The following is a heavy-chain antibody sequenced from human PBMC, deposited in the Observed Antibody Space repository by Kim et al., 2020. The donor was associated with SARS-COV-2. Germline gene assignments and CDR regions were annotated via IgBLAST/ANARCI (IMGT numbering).Heavy chain of an antibody. CDR2: IDPSDSYT. J-gene: IGHJ6*02. D-gene: IGHD3-22*01. V-gene: IGHV5-10-1*01. Sequence: GESLKISCKGSGYSFTSYWISWVRQMPGKGLEWMGRIDPSDSYTNYSPSFQGHVTISADKSISTAYLQWSSLKASDTAMYYCARHSSVTMIVVVLQSYYGMDVWGQGTTVTVSS. CDR1: GYSFTSYW. CDR3: ARHSSVTMIVVVLQSYYGMDV.